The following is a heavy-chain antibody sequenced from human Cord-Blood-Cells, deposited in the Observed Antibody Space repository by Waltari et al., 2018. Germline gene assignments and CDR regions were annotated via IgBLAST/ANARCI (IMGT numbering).Heavy chain of an antibody. V-gene: IGHV1-69*01. CDR2: IIPIFGTA. J-gene: IGHJ4*02. Sequence: QVQLVQSGAEVKKPGSSVKVSCKASGGTFSSYAISWVQQAPGQGLEWMGGIIPIFGTANYEQKFQGRVTITADESTSTAYVELSSLRSEDTAVYYCARGRGYDILTGYCPYFDYWGQGTLVTVSS. CDR3: ARGRGYDILTGYCPYFDY. CDR1: GGTFSSYA. D-gene: IGHD3-9*01.